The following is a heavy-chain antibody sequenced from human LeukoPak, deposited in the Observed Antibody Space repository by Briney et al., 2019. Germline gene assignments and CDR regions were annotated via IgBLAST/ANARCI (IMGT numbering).Heavy chain of an antibody. CDR3: ARETAAGLGF. CDR1: GFTFSSYW. J-gene: IGHJ4*02. V-gene: IGHV3-74*01. D-gene: IGHD6-13*01. Sequence: GGSLRLSCAASGFTFSSYWMHWVRQAPEKGLVWVSRINSDGSGTGCADSVKGRFTTSRDNARNTLYLQMNSLRAEDTAVYYCARETAAGLGFWGQGTLVTVSS. CDR2: INSDGSGT.